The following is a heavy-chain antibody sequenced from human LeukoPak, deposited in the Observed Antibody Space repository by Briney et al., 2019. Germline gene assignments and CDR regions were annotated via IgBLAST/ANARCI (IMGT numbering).Heavy chain of an antibody. CDR1: GFTVSSSY. D-gene: IGHD3-10*01. CDR3: ARDSPLGVAIGSSGMDV. Sequence: GGSLRLSCAASGFTVSSSYMSWVRQAPGKGLEWVSVIYAGGNTYYADSVKGRFTISRHNPENMLYLQMNSLRPEDTAVYYCARDSPLGVAIGSSGMDVWGQGTTVTVSS. J-gene: IGHJ6*02. CDR2: IYAGGNT. V-gene: IGHV3-53*04.